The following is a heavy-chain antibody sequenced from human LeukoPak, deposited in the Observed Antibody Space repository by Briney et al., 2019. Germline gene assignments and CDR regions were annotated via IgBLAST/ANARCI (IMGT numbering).Heavy chain of an antibody. CDR3: VTGYDSSGYYSFDY. CDR1: GFTFSTYG. D-gene: IGHD3-22*01. V-gene: IGHV3-33*01. J-gene: IGHJ4*02. CDR2: IWSDGSIQ. Sequence: PGRSLRLSCAASGFTFSTYGMFWVRQAPDKGLEWVAVIWSDGSIQYYADSVKGRFTISRDNSMNTLYLQMNSLRAEDTAVYYCVTGYDSSGYYSFDYWGQGTLVTVSS.